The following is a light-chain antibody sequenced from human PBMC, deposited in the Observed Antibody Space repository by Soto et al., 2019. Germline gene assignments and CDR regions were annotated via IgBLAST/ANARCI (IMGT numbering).Light chain of an antibody. V-gene: IGKV1-5*03. J-gene: IGKJ4*01. Sequence: DIQMTQSPSTLSASVGDRVTITCRASQTVNSWLAWYQQKPGEAPKLLIYKASTLHSGVPSRFSGSGSGAXXXXXXSCLQPDDFATYYCQQYNSYSSLTFGGGTKVEIK. CDR1: QTVNSW. CDR2: KAS. CDR3: QQYNSYSSLT.